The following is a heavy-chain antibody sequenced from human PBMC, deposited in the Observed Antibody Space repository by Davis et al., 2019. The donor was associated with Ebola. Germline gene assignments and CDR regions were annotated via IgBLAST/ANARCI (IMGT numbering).Heavy chain of an antibody. V-gene: IGHV5-51*01. D-gene: IGHD6-13*01. CDR2: IHPSDSDT. CDR1: GYSFTSNW. Sequence: GESLKISCKGSGYSFTSNWIGWVRQMPGKGLEWMGIIHPSDSDTRYSPSFQGQVTLSVDKSTSTAYFQWNSLKASDSAMYHCARVGSSWYFDSWGQGTLVTVSS. CDR3: ARVGSSWYFDS. J-gene: IGHJ4*02.